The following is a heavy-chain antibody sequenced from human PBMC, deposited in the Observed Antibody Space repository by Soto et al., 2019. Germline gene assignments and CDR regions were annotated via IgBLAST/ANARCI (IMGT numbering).Heavy chain of an antibody. J-gene: IGHJ4*02. CDR2: INPNSGGT. D-gene: IGHD2-15*01. CDR1: GYTFTGYS. Sequence: KVSCKASGYTFTGYSMHWVRQAPGQGLEWMGWINPNSGGTNYAQSFQGRVTMTRDTSISTAYMELSRLRSDDTAVYYCAKDSGSGGSCFDYWAQGTLVTVSS. V-gene: IGHV1-2*02. CDR3: AKDSGSGGSCFDY.